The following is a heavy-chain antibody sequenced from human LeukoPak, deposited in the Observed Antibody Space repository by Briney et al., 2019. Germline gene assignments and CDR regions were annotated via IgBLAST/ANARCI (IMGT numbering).Heavy chain of an antibody. J-gene: IGHJ4*02. V-gene: IGHV3-48*03. D-gene: IGHD3-10*01. CDR1: GFTFSSYE. CDR3: VRRSQGTGSWYYFDY. CDR2: ISNSGNTV. Sequence: GGSLRLSCAASGFTFSSYEMNWVRQAPGKGLEWVSYISNSGNTVYYADSVKGRFTISRDNAKNSLYLRMNSLRAEDTAVYYCVRRSQGTGSWYYFDYWGQGTLVTVSS.